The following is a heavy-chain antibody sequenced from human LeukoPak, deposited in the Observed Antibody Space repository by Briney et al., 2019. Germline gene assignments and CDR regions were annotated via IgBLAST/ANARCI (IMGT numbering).Heavy chain of an antibody. D-gene: IGHD5-18*01. CDR1: GYTFTSYG. J-gene: IGHJ5*02. V-gene: IGHV1-18*01. Sequence: GASVKVSCKASGYTFTSYGISWVRQAPGQGLEWMGWISAYNGNTNYAQKLQGRVTMTTDTSTSTAYMELRSLRSDDTAVYYCARDADTAMVGGVWFDPWGQGTLVTVSS. CDR3: ARDADTAMVGGVWFDP. CDR2: ISAYNGNT.